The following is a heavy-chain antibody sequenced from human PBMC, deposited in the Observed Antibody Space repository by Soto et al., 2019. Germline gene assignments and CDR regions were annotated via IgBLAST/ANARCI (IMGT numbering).Heavy chain of an antibody. CDR3: ARGVATVTPQHYWYFDL. J-gene: IGHJ2*01. CDR1: GGTFSSYA. CDR2: IIPIFGTA. Sequence: QVQLVQSGAEVKKPGSSVKVSCKASGGTFSSYAISWVRQAPGQGLEWMGGIIPIFGTANYAQKFQGRVTITADESTSTAYMELSSLRSEDTAVYYCARGVATVTPQHYWYFDLWGRGTLVTVSS. D-gene: IGHD4-17*01. V-gene: IGHV1-69*12.